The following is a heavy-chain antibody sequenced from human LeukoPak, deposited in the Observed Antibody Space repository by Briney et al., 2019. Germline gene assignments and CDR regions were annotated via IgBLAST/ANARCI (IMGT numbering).Heavy chain of an antibody. CDR1: GGSISSSSYY. CDR3: ASYYYDSSGYYPEYFQH. D-gene: IGHD3-22*01. Sequence: SETLSLTCTVSGGSISSSSYYWGWIRQPPGKGLEWIRSIYYSGSTYYNPSLKSRVTISVDTSKNQFSLKLSSVTAADTAVYYCASYYYDSSGYYPEYFQHWGQGTLVTVSS. V-gene: IGHV4-39*01. CDR2: IYYSGST. J-gene: IGHJ1*01.